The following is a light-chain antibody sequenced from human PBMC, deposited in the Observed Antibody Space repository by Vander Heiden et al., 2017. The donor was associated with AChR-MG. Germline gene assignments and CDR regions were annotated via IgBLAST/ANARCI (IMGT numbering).Light chain of an antibody. CDR2: GAS. V-gene: IGKV3-20*01. CDR3: QQFGDSPLT. CDR1: QSVKSDS. Sequence: EIVLTQSPGTLSLSPGERATLSCRASQSVKSDSLAWYQQKPGQAPRLLIYGASRRPTGIPDRFSGGGSGTDFTLTITRLEPEDFAVYYCQQFGDSPLTFGGGTTVEI. J-gene: IGKJ4*01.